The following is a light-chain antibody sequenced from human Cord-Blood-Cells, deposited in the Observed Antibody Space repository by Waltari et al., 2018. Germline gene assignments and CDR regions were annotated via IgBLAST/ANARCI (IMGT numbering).Light chain of an antibody. V-gene: IGLV3-19*01. Sequence: SSELTQDPAVSVALGQTVRLTCQGESLIGSYAGGYQKRPGQAHARSIYSKNHRPSGIPDQFPGSSAGNAASFPITGAQAEDEADYYCNSRDSSGNHLVFGGGTKLTGL. CDR1: SLIGSY. CDR3: NSRDSSGNHLV. J-gene: IGLJ2*01. CDR2: SKN.